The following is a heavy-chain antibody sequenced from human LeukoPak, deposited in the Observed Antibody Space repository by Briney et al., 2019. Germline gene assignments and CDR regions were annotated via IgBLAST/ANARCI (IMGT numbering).Heavy chain of an antibody. D-gene: IGHD3-22*01. CDR2: ISYDGSNK. J-gene: IGHJ4*02. CDR3: AKRGDSSGYFDY. Sequence: GGSLRLSCAAPGFTFSSYGMHWVRQAPGKGLEWVAVISYDGSNKYYADSVKGRFTISRDNSKNTLYLQMNSLRAEDTAVYYCAKRGDSSGYFDYWGQGTLVTVSS. CDR1: GFTFSSYG. V-gene: IGHV3-30*18.